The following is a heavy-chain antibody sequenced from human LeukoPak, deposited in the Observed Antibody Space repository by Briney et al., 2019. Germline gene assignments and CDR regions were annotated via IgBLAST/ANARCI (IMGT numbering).Heavy chain of an antibody. CDR3: ARGAHSYRYYYYGMDV. CDR1: GGSISSGGYS. V-gene: IGHV4-30-2*01. J-gene: IGHJ6*02. Sequence: SQTLSLTCAVSGGSISSGGYSWSWIRQPPGKGLEWIGYIYHSGSTYYNPSLKSRVTISVDTSKNQFSLKLSSVTAADTAVYYCARGAHSYRYYYYGMDVWGQGTTVTVSS. D-gene: IGHD5-18*01. CDR2: IYHSGST.